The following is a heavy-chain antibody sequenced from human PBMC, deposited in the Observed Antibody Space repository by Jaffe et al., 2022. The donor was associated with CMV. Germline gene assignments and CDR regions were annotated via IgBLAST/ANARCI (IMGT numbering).Heavy chain of an antibody. CDR2: INHSGST. V-gene: IGHV4-34*01. D-gene: IGHD3-3*01. Sequence: QVQLQQWGAGLLKPSETLSLTCAVYGGSFSGYYWSWIRQPPGKGLEWIGEINHSGSTNYNPSLKSRVTISVDTSKNQFSLKLSSVTAADTAVYYCVSRYYDFWSGYPPGYYYYMDVWGKGTTVTVSS. J-gene: IGHJ6*03. CDR1: GGSFSGYY. CDR3: VSRYYDFWSGYPPGYYYYMDV.